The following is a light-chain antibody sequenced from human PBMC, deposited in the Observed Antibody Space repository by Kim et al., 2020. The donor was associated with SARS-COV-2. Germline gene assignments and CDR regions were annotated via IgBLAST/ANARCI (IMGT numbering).Light chain of an antibody. J-gene: IGLJ1*01. CDR1: RLGDKY. CDR3: QAWDSSTAGV. CDR2: QDT. V-gene: IGLV3-1*01. Sequence: VSPGQTASITCSGDRLGDKYVCWYQQKSGQSPVLVMYQDTKRPSGIPERFSGSNSGNTATLTISETQAMDEADYYCQAWDSSTAGVFGTGTKVTVL.